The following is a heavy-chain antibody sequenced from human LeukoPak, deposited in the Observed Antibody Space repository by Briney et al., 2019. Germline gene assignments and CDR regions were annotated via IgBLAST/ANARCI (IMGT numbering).Heavy chain of an antibody. V-gene: IGHV3-23*01. CDR2: IVGRGSST. CDR1: GFIFSNYA. CDR3: AKWGDYDILTGYYGSDY. D-gene: IGHD3-9*01. J-gene: IGHJ4*02. Sequence: AGGSLRLSCAASGFIFSNYAMSWVRQAPGKGLEWVSAIVGRGSSTYYADSVKGRFTISRDNSKNTLYLQLNRLRAEDTAVYYCAKWGDYDILTGYYGSDYWGQGTLVTVSS.